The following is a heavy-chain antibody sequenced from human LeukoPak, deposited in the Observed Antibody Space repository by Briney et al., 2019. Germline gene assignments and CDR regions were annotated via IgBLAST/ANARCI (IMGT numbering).Heavy chain of an antibody. CDR2: IYYSGST. CDR1: GGSISTYY. D-gene: IGHD3-9*01. CDR3: ARFSNNYDILTGYPMYYFDC. V-gene: IGHV4-59*01. J-gene: IGHJ4*02. Sequence: SETLSLTCTVSGGSISTYYWSWIRQPPGKGLEWIAYIYYSGSTNYNPSLKSRVTISVDTSKNQFSLKLSSVTAADTAVYYCARFSNNYDILTGYPMYYFDCWGQGTLVTVSS.